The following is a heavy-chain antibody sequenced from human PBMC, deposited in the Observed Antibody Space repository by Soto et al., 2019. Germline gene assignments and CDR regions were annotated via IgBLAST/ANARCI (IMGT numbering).Heavy chain of an antibody. CDR3: ARDASYYYDSSGYYPPLYYYGMDV. J-gene: IGHJ6*02. CDR1: GGSISSYY. Sequence: SETLSLTCTVSGGSISSYYWSWIRQPPGKGLEWIGYIYYSGSTNYNPSLKSRVTISVDTSKNQFSLKLSSVTAADTAVYYCARDASYYYDSSGYYPPLYYYGMDVWGQGTTVT. CDR2: IYYSGST. D-gene: IGHD3-22*01. V-gene: IGHV4-59*01.